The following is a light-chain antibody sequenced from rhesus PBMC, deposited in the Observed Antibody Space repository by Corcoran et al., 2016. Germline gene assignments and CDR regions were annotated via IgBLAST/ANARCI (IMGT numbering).Light chain of an antibody. CDR2: GAS. J-gene: IGKJ4*01. CDR3: QQYSNWPLT. CDR1: QSVSSN. Sequence: EIVMTQSPATLSLSPGERATLSCRASQSVSSNLAWYQQKPGQAPSLLIYGASSRATGIPDRFSGSGSGTDFPLTISSLEPEDFAVYYCQQYSNWPLTFGGGTKVEIK. V-gene: IGKV3-42*03.